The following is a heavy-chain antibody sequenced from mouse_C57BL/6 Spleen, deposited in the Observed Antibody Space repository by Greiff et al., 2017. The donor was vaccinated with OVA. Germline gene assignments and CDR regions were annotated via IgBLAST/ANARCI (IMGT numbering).Heavy chain of an antibody. CDR2: ISPRSGNT. D-gene: IGHD1-1*01. J-gene: IGHJ2*01. CDR1: GYTFTSYG. V-gene: IGHV1-81*01. CDR3: ASQGITTVPYYCDY. Sequence: VQLQQSGAELARPGASVKLSCKASGYTFTSYGISWVKQRTGQGLEWIGEISPRSGNTYYNEKFKGKATLTADKSSSTAYMELRSLTSEDSAVYFCASQGITTVPYYCDYWGQGTTLTVSS.